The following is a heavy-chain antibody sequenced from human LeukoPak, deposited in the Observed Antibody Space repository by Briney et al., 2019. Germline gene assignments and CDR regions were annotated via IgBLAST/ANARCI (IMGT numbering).Heavy chain of an antibody. V-gene: IGHV4-34*01. Sequence: PSETLSLTCAVYGGSSSGYYWSWIRQPPGKGLEWIGEINHSGSTNYNPSLKSRVTISVDTSKNQFSLKLSSVTAADTAVYYCARGYYGSGSSTYYYYYYMDVWGKGTTVTVSS. CDR2: INHSGST. CDR3: ARGYYGSGSSTYYYYYYMDV. J-gene: IGHJ6*03. D-gene: IGHD3-10*01. CDR1: GGSSSGYY.